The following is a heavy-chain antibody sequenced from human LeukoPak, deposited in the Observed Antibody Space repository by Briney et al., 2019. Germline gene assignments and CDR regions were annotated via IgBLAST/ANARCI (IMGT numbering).Heavy chain of an antibody. J-gene: IGHJ6*03. V-gene: IGHV1-69*13. Sequence: SVKVSCKASGGTFSSYAISWVRQAPGQGLEWMGGIIPIFGTANYAQKFQGRVTITADESTSTAYMELSSLRSEDTAVYYYASATYGDPPVRYYYYYMDVWGKGTTVTVSS. CDR1: GGTFSSYA. D-gene: IGHD4-17*01. CDR2: IIPIFGTA. CDR3: ASATYGDPPVRYYYYYMDV.